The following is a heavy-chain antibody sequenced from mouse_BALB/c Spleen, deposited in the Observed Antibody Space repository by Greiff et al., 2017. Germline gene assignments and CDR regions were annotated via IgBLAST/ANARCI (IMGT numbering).Heavy chain of an antibody. CDR3: ARHDAMDY. V-gene: IGHV5-9-3*01. J-gene: IGHJ4*01. CDR1: GFTFSSYA. Sequence: EVKLQESGGGLVKPGGSLKLSCAASGFTFSSYAMSWVRQTPEKRLEWVATISSGGSYTYYPDSVKGRFTISRDNAKNTLYLQMSSLRSEDTAMYYCARHDAMDYWGQGTSVTVSS. CDR2: ISSGGSYT.